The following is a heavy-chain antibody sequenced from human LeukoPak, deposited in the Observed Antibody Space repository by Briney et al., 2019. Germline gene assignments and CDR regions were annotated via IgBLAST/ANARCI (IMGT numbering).Heavy chain of an antibody. Sequence: SETLSLTCTVSGASISSYYWSWIRQPPGKGLEWIGSIYHSGSTYYNPSLKSRVTISVDTSKNQFSLKLSSVTAADTAVYYCARDRVKITMVRGVIIANWFDPWGQGTLVTVSS. J-gene: IGHJ5*02. CDR3: ARDRVKITMVRGVIIANWFDP. V-gene: IGHV4-38-2*02. CDR1: GASISSYY. CDR2: IYHSGST. D-gene: IGHD3-10*01.